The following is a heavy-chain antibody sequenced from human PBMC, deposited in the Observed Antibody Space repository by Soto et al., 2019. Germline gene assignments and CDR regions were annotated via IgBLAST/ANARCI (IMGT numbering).Heavy chain of an antibody. CDR3: ALGYCSGGSCYSVYYYGMDV. J-gene: IGHJ6*02. V-gene: IGHV1-46*03. CDR1: GYSFTSFY. CDR2: INPSCGTT. Sequence: ASVKVSCKASGYSFTSFYMHWVRQVPGQGLEWMGIINPSCGTTSYAQKFQGRVTITADKSTSTVYMELSSLRSEDTAVYYCALGYCSGGSCYSVYYYGMDVWGQGTTVTVSS. D-gene: IGHD2-15*01.